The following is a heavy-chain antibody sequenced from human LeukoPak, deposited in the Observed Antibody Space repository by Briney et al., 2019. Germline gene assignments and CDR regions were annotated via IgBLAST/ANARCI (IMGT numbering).Heavy chain of an antibody. CDR3: ARDPLPGQWLVRGYNWFDP. V-gene: IGHV3-21*01. Sequence: GGSLRLSCAASGFTFSSYSMNWVRQAPGKGLEWVSSISSSSSYIYYADSLKGRFTISRDNAKNSLYLQMNSLRAEDTAVYYCARDPLPGQWLVRGYNWFDPWGQGTLVTVSS. CDR2: ISSSSSYI. CDR1: GFTFSSYS. J-gene: IGHJ5*02. D-gene: IGHD6-19*01.